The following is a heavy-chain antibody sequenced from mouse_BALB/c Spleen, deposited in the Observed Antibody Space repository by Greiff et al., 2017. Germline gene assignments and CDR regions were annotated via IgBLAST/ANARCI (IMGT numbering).Heavy chain of an antibody. CDR3: ARDGITRGFAY. J-gene: IGHJ3*01. CDR2: ISSGGSYT. CDR1: GFTFSSYA. V-gene: IGHV5-9-4*01. D-gene: IGHD2-4*01. Sequence: EVQGVESGGGLVKPGGSLKLSCAASGFTFSSYAMSWVRQSPEKRLEWVAEISSGGSYTYYPDTVTGRFTISRDNAKNTLYLEMSSLRSEDTAMYYCARDGITRGFAYWGQGTLVTVSA.